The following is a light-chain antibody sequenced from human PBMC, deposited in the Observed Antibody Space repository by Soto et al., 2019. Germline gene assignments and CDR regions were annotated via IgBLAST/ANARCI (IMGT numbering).Light chain of an antibody. CDR3: QQANSFPLT. J-gene: IGKJ4*01. Sequence: IQTTQSPPSLSASVGDRVTITFRASQGISTYLNWYQQKPGKAPKLLIYAASSLQSGVPSRFSGSGSGTDFTLTISSLQPEDFATYYCQQANSFPLTFGGGTKVDIK. V-gene: IGKV1-12*01. CDR2: AAS. CDR1: QGISTY.